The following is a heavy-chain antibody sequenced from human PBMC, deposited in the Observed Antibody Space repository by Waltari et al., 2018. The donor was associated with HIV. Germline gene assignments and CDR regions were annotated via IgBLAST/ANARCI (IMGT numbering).Heavy chain of an antibody. J-gene: IGHJ4*02. CDR3: SREGYGGNPANDFDF. CDR1: GGPFSVSS. D-gene: IGHD2-15*01. V-gene: IGHV4-34*01. Sequence: QVQLQQSGAGLLKPPETLSLPCTASGGPFSVSSWCWSRRPPGQGREWIGEVNHSGNINYNPSLKSRLIISVDTSKSQFSLRLKSVTAADTAVYYCSREGYGGNPANDFDFWGQGTLVSVSS. CDR2: VNHSGNI.